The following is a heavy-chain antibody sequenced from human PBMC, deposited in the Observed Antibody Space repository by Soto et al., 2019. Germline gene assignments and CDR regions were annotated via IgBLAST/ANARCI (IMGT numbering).Heavy chain of an antibody. D-gene: IGHD3-22*01. CDR2: IKSKTDGGTT. CDR3: TTAYYYDSSGYYY. V-gene: IGHV3-15*01. CDR1: GFTFSNAW. Sequence: GESLKISCAASGFTFSNAWMSWVRQAPGKGLEWVGRIKSKTDGGTTDYAAPVKGRFTISRDDSKNTLYLQMNSLKTEDTAVYYCTTAYYYDSSGYYYWGQGTLVTVS. J-gene: IGHJ4*02.